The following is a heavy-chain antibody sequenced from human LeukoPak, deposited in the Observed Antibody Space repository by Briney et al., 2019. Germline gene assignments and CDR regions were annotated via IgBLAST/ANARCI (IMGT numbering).Heavy chain of an antibody. J-gene: IGHJ5*02. CDR3: ARDYHGYYDSSGPLGP. CDR1: GVSISSGSNY. V-gene: IGHV4-39*07. D-gene: IGHD3-22*01. CDR2: IYSSGST. Sequence: PSETLSLTCRVSGVSISSGSNYWGWIRQPPGKTLEWIGSIYSSGSTYYNSSLKSRVIILIDTAKNQFSLKLSSVTAADTAVYYCARDYHGYYDSSGPLGPWGQGTLVTVSS.